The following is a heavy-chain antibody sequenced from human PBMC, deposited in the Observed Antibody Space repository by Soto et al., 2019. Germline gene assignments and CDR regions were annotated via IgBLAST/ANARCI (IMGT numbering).Heavy chain of an antibody. CDR2: IYYSGST. V-gene: IGHV4-59*08. D-gene: IGHD2-15*01. J-gene: IGHJ4*02. Sequence: QVQLQESGPRLVKPSETLSLTCTVSGGSISSYYWSWIRQPPGKGLEWIGYIYYSGSTNYNPSLKILVTISVDTSKTQFSLKLSSVTAADTAVYYCARRGGRSFDYWGQVTLVTVSS. CDR3: ARRGGRSFDY. CDR1: GGSISSYY.